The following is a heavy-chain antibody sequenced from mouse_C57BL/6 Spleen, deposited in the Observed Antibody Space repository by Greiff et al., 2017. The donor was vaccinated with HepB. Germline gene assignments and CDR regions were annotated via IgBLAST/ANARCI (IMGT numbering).Heavy chain of an antibody. CDR3: ARAPLLRYFDY. D-gene: IGHD1-1*01. Sequence: EVKLVESGGGLVKPGGSLKLSCAASGFTFSSYAMSWVRQTPEKRLEWVATISDGGSYTYYPDNVKGRFTISRDNAKNNLYLQMSHLKSEDTAMYYCARAPLLRYFDYWGQGTTLTVSS. V-gene: IGHV5-4*03. CDR2: ISDGGSYT. J-gene: IGHJ2*01. CDR1: GFTFSSYA.